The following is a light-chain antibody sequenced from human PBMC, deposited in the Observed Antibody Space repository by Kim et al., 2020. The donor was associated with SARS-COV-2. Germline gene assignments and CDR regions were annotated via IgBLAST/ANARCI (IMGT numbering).Light chain of an antibody. V-gene: IGKV1-27*01. CDR1: QGISNY. CDR2: SAS. CDR3: QKYDSAPWT. J-gene: IGKJ1*01. Sequence: DIQMTQSPSSLSASVGDGVTITCRVSQGISNYLAWYQQKPGRVPRVLIYSASTLLSGVPSRFSGSRSGTDFTLTISSLQPEDVATYYCQKYDSAPWTFGQGTKVDIK.